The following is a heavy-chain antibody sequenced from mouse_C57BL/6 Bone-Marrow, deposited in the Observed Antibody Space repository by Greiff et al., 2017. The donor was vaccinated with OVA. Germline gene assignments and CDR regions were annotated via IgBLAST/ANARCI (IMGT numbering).Heavy chain of an antibody. CDR1: GYAFTNYL. Sequence: VQLQQSGAELVRPGTSVKVSCKASGYAFTNYLIEWVKQRPGQGLEWIGVINPGSGGTNYNEKFKGKATLTADKSSSTAYMQLSRLTSEYSAVYFCARKGQWLLHSYFDVWGTGTTVTVSS. CDR2: INPGSGGT. D-gene: IGHD2-3*01. J-gene: IGHJ1*03. CDR3: ARKGQWLLHSYFDV. V-gene: IGHV1-54*01.